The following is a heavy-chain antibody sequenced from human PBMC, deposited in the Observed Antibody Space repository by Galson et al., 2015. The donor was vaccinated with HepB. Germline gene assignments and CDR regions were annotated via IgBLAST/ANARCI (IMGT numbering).Heavy chain of an antibody. D-gene: IGHD1-1*01. J-gene: IGHJ6*03. Sequence: SVKVSCKASGYTFTSFGISWVRQAPGQGLEWMGRISAYNGNTNYAEKLQGRVVMTTDTSTSTAYMELRSLRSDDTAVYYCARGGILVDHFYYMDVWGKGTTVTVSS. CDR3: ARGGILVDHFYYMDV. CDR2: ISAYNGNT. CDR1: GYTFTSFG. V-gene: IGHV1-18*01.